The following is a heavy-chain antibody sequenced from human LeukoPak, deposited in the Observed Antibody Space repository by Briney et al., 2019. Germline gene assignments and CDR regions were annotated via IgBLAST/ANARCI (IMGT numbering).Heavy chain of an antibody. D-gene: IGHD6-19*01. J-gene: IGHJ4*02. CDR2: INHSGST. Sequence: PSETLSLTCAVYGGSFSGYYWSWIRQPPGKGLEWIGEINHSGSTNYNPSLKSRVTISVDTSKNQFSLKLSSVTAADTAVYYCARGRATYSSGWYYFDYWGQGTLVTVSS. V-gene: IGHV4-34*01. CDR3: ARGRATYSSGWYYFDY. CDR1: GGSFSGYY.